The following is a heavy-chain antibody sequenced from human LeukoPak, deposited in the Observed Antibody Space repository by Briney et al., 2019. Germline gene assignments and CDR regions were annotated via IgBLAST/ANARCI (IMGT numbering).Heavy chain of an antibody. J-gene: IGHJ4*02. D-gene: IGHD1-20*01. CDR3: ARDRNWYFDS. V-gene: IGHV3-33*01. CDR2: IWYDGSNK. CDR1: GFTFRSYG. Sequence: GRSLRLSCAASGFTFRSYGMHWVRQAPGKGLEWVAGIWYDGSNKYNVDSVTGRFTISRDNSNNTLFLQLDSLRAEDTAVYYCARDRNWYFDSWGQGTLVTVSS.